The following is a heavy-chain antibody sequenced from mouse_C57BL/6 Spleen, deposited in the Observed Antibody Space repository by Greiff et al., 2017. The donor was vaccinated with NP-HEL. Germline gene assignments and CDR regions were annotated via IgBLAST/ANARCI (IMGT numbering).Heavy chain of an antibody. J-gene: IGHJ2*01. V-gene: IGHV14-3*01. Sequence: VQLKESVAELVRPGASVKLSCTASGFNIKNTYMHWVKQRPEQGLEWIGRIDPANGNTKYAPKFQGKATITADTSSNTAYLQLSSRTSEDTAIYCWAMEVTTGGDFDYWGQGTTLTVSS. D-gene: IGHD2-2*01. CDR3: AMEVTTGGDFDY. CDR2: IDPANGNT. CDR1: GFNIKNTY.